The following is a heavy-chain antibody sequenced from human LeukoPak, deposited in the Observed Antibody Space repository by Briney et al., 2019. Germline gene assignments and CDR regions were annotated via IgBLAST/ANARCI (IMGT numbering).Heavy chain of an antibody. V-gene: IGHV4-61*02. J-gene: IGHJ3*02. CDR3: ARGPYSYDSSGAFDI. CDR1: GDSISSGDYY. Sequence: SSETLSLTCTVSGDSISSGDYYWSWIRQPGGKGLEWIGRISSSGSTNYNPSLKSRVTISVDTSKNQFSLKLSSVTAADTAVYFCARGPYSYDSSGAFDIWGQGTMVTVSS. D-gene: IGHD3-22*01. CDR2: ISSSGST.